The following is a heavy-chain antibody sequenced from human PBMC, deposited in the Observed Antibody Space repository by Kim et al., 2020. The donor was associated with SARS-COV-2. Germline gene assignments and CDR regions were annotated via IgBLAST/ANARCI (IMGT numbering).Heavy chain of an antibody. CDR1: GGSISSYY. CDR3: ARLSTDFWSGYRNYYFDY. D-gene: IGHD3-3*01. Sequence: SETLSLTCTVSGGSISSYYWSWIRQPAGKGLEWIGRIYTSGSPNYNPSLKSRVTMSVDTSKNQFSLKLSSVTAADTAVYYCARLSTDFWSGYRNYYFDYWGQGTLVTVSS. CDR2: IYTSGSP. J-gene: IGHJ4*02. V-gene: IGHV4-4*07.